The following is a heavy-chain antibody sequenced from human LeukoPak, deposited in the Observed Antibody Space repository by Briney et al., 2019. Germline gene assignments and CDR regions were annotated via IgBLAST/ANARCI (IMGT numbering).Heavy chain of an antibody. J-gene: IGHJ4*02. Sequence: GRSLRLSCAGSGFTFGGYGMHWFRQTPGKGLEWVAVIVYDGSRAFYADSVKGRFTISRDNSKNTMSVQMDDLRAEDTAVYYCTRYNNDHFDYWGQGTLVTVSS. CDR3: TRYNNDHFDY. D-gene: IGHD1-14*01. CDR2: IVYDGSRA. CDR1: GFTFGGYG. V-gene: IGHV3-33*01.